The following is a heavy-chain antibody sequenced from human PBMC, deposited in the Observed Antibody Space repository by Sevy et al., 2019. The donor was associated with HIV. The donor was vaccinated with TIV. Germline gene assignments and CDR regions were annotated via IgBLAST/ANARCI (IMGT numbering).Heavy chain of an antibody. D-gene: IGHD2-2*01. CDR2: ISWNSGSI. V-gene: IGHV3-9*01. Sequence: GGSLRLSCAASGFTFDDYAMHWVRQAPGKGLEWVSGISWNSGSIGYADSVKGRFTISRDNAKNSLYLQMNSLRAEDTALYYCAKDLCSSTSCLKGIYYYYMDVWGKGTTVTVSS. CDR1: GFTFDDYA. J-gene: IGHJ6*03. CDR3: AKDLCSSTSCLKGIYYYYMDV.